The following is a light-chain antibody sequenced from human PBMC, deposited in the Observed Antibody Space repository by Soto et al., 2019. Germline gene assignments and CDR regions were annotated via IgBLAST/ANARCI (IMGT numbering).Light chain of an antibody. CDR2: EAS. V-gene: IGLV2-23*01. J-gene: IGLJ1*01. CDR1: SSDVGSYNF. CDR3: VSYAGSYHYV. Sequence: QSVLTQPASVSASPGQSITISCTGTSSDVGSYNFVSWYQQYPGKAPKVMIYEASKRPSGVSNRFSASKSGNTASLTISGLQADDEADYYCVSYAGSYHYVFGNRTKVTV.